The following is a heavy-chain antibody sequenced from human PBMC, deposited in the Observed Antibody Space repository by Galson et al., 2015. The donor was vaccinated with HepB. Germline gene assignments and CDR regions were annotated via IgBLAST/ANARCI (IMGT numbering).Heavy chain of an antibody. J-gene: IGHJ4*02. CDR1: GYTFTSYY. V-gene: IGHV1-46*01. D-gene: IGHD3-22*01. CDR3: ARASSEANYYDSSGYQPGDY. CDR2: INPSGGST. Sequence: SVKVSCKASGYTFTSYYMHWVRQAPGQGLEWMGIINPSGGSTSYAQKFQGRVTMTRDTSTSTVYMELSSLRSEDTAVYYCARASSEANYYDSSGYQPGDYWGQGTLVTVSS.